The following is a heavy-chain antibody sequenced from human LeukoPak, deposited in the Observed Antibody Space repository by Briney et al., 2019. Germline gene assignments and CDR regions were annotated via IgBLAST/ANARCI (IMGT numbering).Heavy chain of an antibody. CDR2: IWYDGSNK. D-gene: IGHD5-18*01. Sequence: GGSLRLSCAASGFTFSSDGMHWVRQGPGEGLEWVGVIWYDGSNKYYADSVKGRFTTSRDNSKNTLYLQMNSLRAEDTAVYYCARGRGTAMVKSAFDIWGQGTMVTVSS. V-gene: IGHV3-33*01. J-gene: IGHJ3*02. CDR3: ARGRGTAMVKSAFDI. CDR1: GFTFSSDG.